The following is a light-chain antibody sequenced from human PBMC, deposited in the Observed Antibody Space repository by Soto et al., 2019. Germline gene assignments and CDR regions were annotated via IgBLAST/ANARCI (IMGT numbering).Light chain of an antibody. CDR2: GAS. Sequence: EIVLTQSPGTLSLSPGERATLSCRASQSVSSSHLAWYQQKPGQAPRLLIYGASSRATGIPDRFSGSGSGTDFTLTISRLEPEDFAVYYCQQYASSRAFGQGTKWIS. J-gene: IGKJ1*01. V-gene: IGKV3-20*01. CDR3: QQYASSRA. CDR1: QSVSSSH.